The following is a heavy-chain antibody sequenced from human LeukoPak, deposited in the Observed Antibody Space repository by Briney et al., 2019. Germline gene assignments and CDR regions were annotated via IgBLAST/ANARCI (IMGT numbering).Heavy chain of an antibody. D-gene: IGHD3-16*02. J-gene: IGHJ4*02. Sequence: GGALRVSCAASAFTFTSSTSGMHWVRQAPGEGLGCVAFIQNDDSEKDYAYSVRGRCTISKDNSKNTVYLQMNSLRAEDTAVYYCAREGGTIEIGEFDYWGQGTLVTVSS. CDR1: AFTFTSSTSG. CDR2: IQNDDSEK. CDR3: AREGGTIEIGEFDY. V-gene: IGHV3-30*02.